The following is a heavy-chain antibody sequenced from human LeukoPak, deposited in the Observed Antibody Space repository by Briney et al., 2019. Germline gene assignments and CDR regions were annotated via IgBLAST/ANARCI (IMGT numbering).Heavy chain of an antibody. CDR1: GFTFSDHY. V-gene: IGHV3-72*01. CDR3: ARSSGFIDAFDI. CDR2: TRNKANSYTT. J-gene: IGHJ3*02. D-gene: IGHD3-3*01. Sequence: GGSLRLSCAASGFTFSDHYMDWVRQAPGKGLEWVGRTRNKANSYTTEYAASVKGRFTISRDDSKNSLYLQMNSLRAEDTAVYYCARSSGFIDAFDIWGQGTMVTVSS.